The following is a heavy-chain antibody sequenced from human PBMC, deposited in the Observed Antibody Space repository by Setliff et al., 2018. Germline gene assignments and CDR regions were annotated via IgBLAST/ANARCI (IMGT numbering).Heavy chain of an antibody. J-gene: IGHJ4*02. CDR1: GGSFTPYY. V-gene: IGHV4-59*01. CDR2: VYYSGTA. D-gene: IGHD5-12*01. Sequence: PSETLSLTCTVSGGSFTPYYWSWIRQPPGKGLEWIGYVYYSGTAYYNPSLKSRVTVIVDTSKNQFSLGLSSVTAAGTAVYYCARGGTFRYFDYWGQGTPVTVSS. CDR3: ARGGTFRYFDY.